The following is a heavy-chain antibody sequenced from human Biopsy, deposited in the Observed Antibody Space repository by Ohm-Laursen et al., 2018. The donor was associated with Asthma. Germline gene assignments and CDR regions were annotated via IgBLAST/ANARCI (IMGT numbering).Heavy chain of an antibody. CDR2: VNTGNGDT. Sequence: ATVKISCKASGYTFIHYAIHWVRRAPGQRLEWMGWVNTGNGDTKYSQKFQGRVTITRDTSASTAYMELRSLRSEDTATYYCARTYYDFLTGQVKDVFGVWGQGTMVTVSS. V-gene: IGHV1-3*04. CDR1: GYTFIHYA. CDR3: ARTYYDFLTGQVKDVFGV. J-gene: IGHJ3*01. D-gene: IGHD3-9*01.